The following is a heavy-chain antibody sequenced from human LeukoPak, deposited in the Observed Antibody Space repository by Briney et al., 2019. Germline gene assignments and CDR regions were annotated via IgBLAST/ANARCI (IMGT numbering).Heavy chain of an antibody. CDR2: TNHSGST. D-gene: IGHD2-2*02. J-gene: IGHJ4*02. CDR3: ARGPPIVVVPAAIFDY. CDR1: GGSFSGYY. V-gene: IGHV4-34*01. Sequence: SETLSLTCAVYGGSFSGYYWSWIRQPPGKGLEWIGETNHSGSTNYNPSLKSRVTISVDTSKNQFSLKLSSVTAADTAVYYCARGPPIVVVPAAIFDYWGQGTLVTVSS.